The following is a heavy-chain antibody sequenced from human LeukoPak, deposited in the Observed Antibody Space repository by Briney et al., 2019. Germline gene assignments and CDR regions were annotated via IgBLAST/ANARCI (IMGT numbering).Heavy chain of an antibody. Sequence: SETLSLTCAVYGGSFSGYYWSWIRQPPGKGLEWIGEINHSGSTNYNPSLKSRVTISVDTSKNQFSLKLSSVTAADTAVYYCARTDYSNYAGIDYWGQGTLVTVSS. CDR3: ARTDYSNYAGIDY. V-gene: IGHV4-34*01. J-gene: IGHJ4*02. CDR2: INHSGST. CDR1: GGSFSGYY. D-gene: IGHD4-11*01.